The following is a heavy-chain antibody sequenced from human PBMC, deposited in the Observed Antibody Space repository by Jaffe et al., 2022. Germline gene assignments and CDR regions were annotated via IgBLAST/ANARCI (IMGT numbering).Heavy chain of an antibody. CDR2: INPNSGGT. D-gene: IGHD3-10*01. CDR3: AYGSGSYYNVRGWFDP. Sequence: QVQLVQSGAEVKKPGASVKVSCKASGYTFTGYYMHWVRQAPGQGLEWMGWINPNSGGTNYAQKFQGRVTMTRDTSISTAYMELSRLRSDDTAVYYCAYGSGSYYNVRGWFDPWGQGTLVTVSS. V-gene: IGHV1-2*02. J-gene: IGHJ5*02. CDR1: GYTFTGYY.